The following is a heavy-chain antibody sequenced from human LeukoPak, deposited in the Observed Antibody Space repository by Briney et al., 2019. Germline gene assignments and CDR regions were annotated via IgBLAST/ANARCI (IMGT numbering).Heavy chain of an antibody. Sequence: PSVTLSLTCAVSGHSISRGNNWGWIPQPPGKGLEWIGSIYHSGSTYYNPSLKIRVPISVDTSTTQFSLKLSSVTAADTAVYYCARLVGCSSTSCYPYYYYMDVWGEGTTVTVSS. CDR1: GHSISRGNN. V-gene: IGHV4-38-2*01. D-gene: IGHD2-2*01. J-gene: IGHJ6*03. CDR2: IYHSGST. CDR3: ARLVGCSSTSCYPYYYYMDV.